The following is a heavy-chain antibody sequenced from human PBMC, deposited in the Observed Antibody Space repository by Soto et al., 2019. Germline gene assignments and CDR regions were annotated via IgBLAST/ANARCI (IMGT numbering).Heavy chain of an antibody. J-gene: IGHJ4*02. Sequence: QLQLQESGPGLVKPSETLSLTCTVSGGSISSSSYHWGWIRQPPGKGLEWIGSIFYSGTTYYNPSVRSRVTISVDMSKNEFSLNLRSVTAADTAVYYCARHEGGYNCGIPPWLEFWGQGTLVTVSS. CDR3: ARHEGGYNCGIPPWLEF. V-gene: IGHV4-39*01. D-gene: IGHD5-18*01. CDR1: GGSISSSSYH. CDR2: IFYSGTT.